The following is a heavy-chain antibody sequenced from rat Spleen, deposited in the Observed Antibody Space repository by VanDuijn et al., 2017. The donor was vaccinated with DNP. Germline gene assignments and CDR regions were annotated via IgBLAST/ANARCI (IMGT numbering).Heavy chain of an antibody. CDR3: ATPPYYESNHY. CDR2: INYSGST. V-gene: IGHV3-1*01. D-gene: IGHD1-9*01. CDR1: GFSITSNY. J-gene: IGHJ2*01. Sequence: EVQLQESGPGLVKPSQSLSLTCSVTGFSITSNYWGWIRKLPGNKMEWIGYINYSGSTGYNPSLKSRISISRDTSKNQFFLQLNSVTTEDTATYYCATPPYYESNHYWGQGVMVTVSS.